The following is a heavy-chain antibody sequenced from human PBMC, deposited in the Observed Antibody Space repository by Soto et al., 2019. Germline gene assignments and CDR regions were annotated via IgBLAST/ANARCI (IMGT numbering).Heavy chain of an antibody. J-gene: IGHJ4*02. V-gene: IGHV3-7*03. CDR2: IKQDGSEK. CDR3: AREEYYVYQLLDY. CDR1: GFTFSSYW. Sequence: GGSLRLSCAASGFTFSSYWMSWVRQAPGKGLEWVANIKQDGSEKYYVDSVKGRFTISRDNAKNSLYLQMNSLRAEDTAVYYCAREEYYVYQLLDYWGQGTLVTVSS. D-gene: IGHD2-2*01.